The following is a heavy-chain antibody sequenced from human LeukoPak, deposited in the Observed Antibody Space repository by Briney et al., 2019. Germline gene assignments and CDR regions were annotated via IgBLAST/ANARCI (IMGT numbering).Heavy chain of an antibody. Sequence: GGSLRLSCAASGFTFSSYAMHWVRQAPGKGLEWVAVISYDGSNKYYADSVKGRFTISRDNSKNTLYLQMNSLRAEDTAVYYCASTRGRYYDSSTPGGYWGQGTLVTVSS. CDR3: ASTRGRYYDSSTPGGY. J-gene: IGHJ4*02. CDR2: ISYDGSNK. CDR1: GFTFSSYA. V-gene: IGHV3-30*04. D-gene: IGHD3-22*01.